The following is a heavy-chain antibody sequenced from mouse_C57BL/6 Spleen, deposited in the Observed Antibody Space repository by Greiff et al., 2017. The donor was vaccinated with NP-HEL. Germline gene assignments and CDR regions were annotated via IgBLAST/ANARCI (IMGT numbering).Heavy chain of an antibody. D-gene: IGHD1-1*01. J-gene: IGHJ1*03. CDR1: GYTFTSYW. V-gene: IGHV1-55*01. Sequence: VQLQQPGAELVKPGASVKMSCKASGYTFTSYWITWVKQRPGQGLEWIGDIYPGSGSTNYNEKFKSKATLTVDTSSSTAYMQLSSLTSEDSAVYYCARRGPYYYGSSYWYFDVWGTGTTVTVSS. CDR2: IYPGSGST. CDR3: ARRGPYYYGSSYWYFDV.